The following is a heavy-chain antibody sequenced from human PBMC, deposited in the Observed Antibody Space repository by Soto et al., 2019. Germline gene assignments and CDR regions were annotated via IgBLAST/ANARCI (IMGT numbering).Heavy chain of an antibody. Sequence: GASVKVSCKASGYTFTSYGISWVRQAPGQGLEWMGWISVYNGNTNYAQKFQGRVTMTTDTSTSTAYMELRSLRSDDTAVYYCARDPRDIVVVVTGTGDQIWFDPWG. J-gene: IGHJ5*02. CDR1: GYTFTSYG. CDR2: ISVYNGNT. CDR3: ARDPRDIVVVVTGTGDQIWFDP. D-gene: IGHD2-15*01. V-gene: IGHV1-18*01.